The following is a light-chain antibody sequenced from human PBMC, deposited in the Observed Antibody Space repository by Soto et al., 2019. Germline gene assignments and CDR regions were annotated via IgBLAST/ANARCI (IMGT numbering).Light chain of an antibody. V-gene: IGKV3-20*01. CDR3: QQYGSSLYT. CDR2: GAS. CDR1: QSVSTTY. Sequence: EIVLTQSPGTLSLSPGERATLSCRASQSVSTTYLAWYQQKPGQAPGLLIYGASSRATGIPDRFSGSGSGTDFTLTISRLDHEDFAVYYCQQYGSSLYTFGQGTKLEIK. J-gene: IGKJ2*01.